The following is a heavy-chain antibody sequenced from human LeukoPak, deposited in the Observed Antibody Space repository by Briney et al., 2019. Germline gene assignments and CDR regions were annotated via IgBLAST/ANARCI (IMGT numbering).Heavy chain of an antibody. Sequence: PSETLSLTCTVSGGSISSSNYYWGWIRQPPGKGLEWIGSLYYGGSTSYYPSLKSRVTISVDTSENQFSLKLSSVTAADTAVYYCARERSGGSSGSDYWGQGTLVTVSS. CDR1: GGSISSSNYY. CDR3: ARERSGGSSGSDY. J-gene: IGHJ4*02. CDR2: LYYGGST. V-gene: IGHV4-39*07. D-gene: IGHD3-22*01.